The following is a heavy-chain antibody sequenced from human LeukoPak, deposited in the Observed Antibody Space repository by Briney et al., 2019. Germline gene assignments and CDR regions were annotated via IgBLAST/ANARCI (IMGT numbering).Heavy chain of an antibody. D-gene: IGHD2-2*01. CDR1: GGTFSSYA. CDR2: IIPILGIA. V-gene: IGHV1-69*04. CDR3: ARDTTIVVVPAAQLYYYGMDV. Sequence: SVKVSCKASGGTFSSYAISWVRQAPGQGLEWMGRIIPILGIANYAQKFQGRVTITADKSTSTAYMELSSLRSEDTAVYYCARDTTIVVVPAAQLYYYGMDVWGQGTTVTVSS. J-gene: IGHJ6*02.